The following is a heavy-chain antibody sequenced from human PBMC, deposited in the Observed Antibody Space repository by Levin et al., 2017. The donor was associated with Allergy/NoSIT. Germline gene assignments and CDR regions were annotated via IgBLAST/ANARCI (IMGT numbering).Heavy chain of an antibody. J-gene: IGHJ4*02. Sequence: LSLSCAASGFTFSNAWMSWVRQAPGKGLEWVGRIKTKTDGGTTDYAAPVKGRFTLSRDDSKNTLYLQMNSLKTEDTAVYYCTTAVYCSSTSCRHFDYWGQGTLVTVSS. V-gene: IGHV3-15*01. CDR2: IKTKTDGGTT. D-gene: IGHD2-2*01. CDR3: TTAVYCSSTSCRHFDY. CDR1: GFTFSNAW.